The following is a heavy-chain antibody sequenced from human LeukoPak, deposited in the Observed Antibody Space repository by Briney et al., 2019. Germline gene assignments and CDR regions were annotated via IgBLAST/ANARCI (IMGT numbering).Heavy chain of an antibody. CDR2: TSYDGTKK. CDR1: GFTFNSHG. CDR3: AKGAQLGCAGTNCDDF. J-gene: IGHJ4*02. D-gene: IGHD2-2*01. V-gene: IGHV3-30*02. Sequence: GGSLRLSCAASGFTFNSHGMHWVRQAPGKGLDWVAFTSYDGTKKVYADSVKGRSTISRDNSKNTVYLQMNSLRVEDTAVYYCAKGAQLGCAGTNCDDFWGQGTLVTDSS.